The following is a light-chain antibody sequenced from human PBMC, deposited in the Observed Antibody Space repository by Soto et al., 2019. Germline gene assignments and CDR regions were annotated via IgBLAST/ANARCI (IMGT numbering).Light chain of an antibody. Sequence: EIVLTQSPGTLSLSPCERATLSCRSSQSVRSSYLAWFQQKPGQAPRLLIYGASSRATGIPDRFSGSGSGTDFTLTISRLEPEDFAVYHCHQYGNSPWTFGQGTKVDIK. CDR3: HQYGNSPWT. J-gene: IGKJ1*01. CDR2: GAS. V-gene: IGKV3-20*01. CDR1: QSVRSSY.